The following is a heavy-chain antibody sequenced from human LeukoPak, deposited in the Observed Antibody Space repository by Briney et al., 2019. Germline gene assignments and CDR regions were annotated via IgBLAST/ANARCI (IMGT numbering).Heavy chain of an antibody. CDR3: ARVRRGVVLAGYFDY. J-gene: IGHJ4*02. CDR1: GFTFSSYG. V-gene: IGHV3-30*19. CDR2: IWYDGSNK. Sequence: HTGGSLRLSCAASGFTFSSYGMPWVRQAPGKGLEWVAVIWYDGSNKYYADSVKGRFTISRDNSKNTLYLQMNSLRAEDTAVYYCARVRRGVVLAGYFDYWGQGTLVTVSS. D-gene: IGHD6-19*01.